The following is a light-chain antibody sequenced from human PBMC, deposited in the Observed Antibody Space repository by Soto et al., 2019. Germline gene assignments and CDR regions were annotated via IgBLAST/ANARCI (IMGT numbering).Light chain of an antibody. J-gene: IGKJ1*01. V-gene: IGKV1-39*01. CDR3: QQSYSTTWT. CDR2: AAS. CDR1: QGISTY. Sequence: DIQMTQSPSSLSASVGDRVTITCRASQGISTYLNWYQQKPGKAPKLLIYAASSLQSGVPSRFSGSGSKTDFTLTISSLQPEDFATYSCQQSYSTTWTFGQGNKVEIK.